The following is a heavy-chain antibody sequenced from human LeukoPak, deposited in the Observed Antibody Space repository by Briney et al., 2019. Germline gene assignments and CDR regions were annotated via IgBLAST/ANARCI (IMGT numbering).Heavy chain of an antibody. CDR2: ISYDGSNK. CDR3: AKDHGQDGYNSDY. J-gene: IGHJ4*02. D-gene: IGHD5-24*01. V-gene: IGHV3-30*18. Sequence: GGSLRLSCAASGFTFSSYSMNWVRQAPGKGLEWVAVISYDGSNKYYADSVKGRFTISRDNSKNTLYLQMNSLRAEDTAVYYCAKDHGQDGYNSDYWGQGTLVTVSS. CDR1: GFTFSSYS.